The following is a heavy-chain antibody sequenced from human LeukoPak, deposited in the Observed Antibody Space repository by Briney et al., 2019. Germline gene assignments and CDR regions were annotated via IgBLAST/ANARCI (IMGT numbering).Heavy chain of an antibody. D-gene: IGHD1-26*01. CDR3: ASPVVGATGG. V-gene: IGHV3-21*01. Sequence: GGSLRLSCAASGFTFSSYSMNWVRQALGKGLEWVSSISSSSSYIYYADSVKGRFTISRDNAKNSLYLQMNSLRAEDTAVYYCASPVVGATGGWGQGTLVTVSS. CDR2: ISSSSSYI. J-gene: IGHJ4*02. CDR1: GFTFSSYS.